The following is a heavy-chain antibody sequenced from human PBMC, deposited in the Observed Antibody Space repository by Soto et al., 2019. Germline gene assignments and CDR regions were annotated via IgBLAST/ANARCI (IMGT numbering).Heavy chain of an antibody. Sequence: ASVKVSCKASGYTFTSYAMHWVRQAPGQRLEWMGWINAGNGNTKYSQKFQGRVTITRDTSASTAYMELSSLRSEDTAVYYCARSGGYAFLSLGGYYGMDVWGQGTTVTVSS. CDR3: ARSGGYAFLSLGGYYGMDV. J-gene: IGHJ6*02. V-gene: IGHV1-3*01. CDR2: INAGNGNT. CDR1: GYTFTSYA. D-gene: IGHD5-12*01.